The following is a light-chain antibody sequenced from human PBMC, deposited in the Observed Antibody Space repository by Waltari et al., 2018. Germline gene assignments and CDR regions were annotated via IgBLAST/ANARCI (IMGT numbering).Light chain of an antibody. Sequence: QSVLTQPPSVSAAPGQKVTISCPGGSSNIGNTFVSWYQQLPGTAPKLLIYDDNKRPSGIPDRVSGSKSGTSATLGITGLQTGDEADYYCGTWDTSLSAGVFGGGTKLTVL. CDR2: DDN. J-gene: IGLJ3*02. CDR3: GTWDTSLSAGV. V-gene: IGLV1-51*01. CDR1: SSNIGNTF.